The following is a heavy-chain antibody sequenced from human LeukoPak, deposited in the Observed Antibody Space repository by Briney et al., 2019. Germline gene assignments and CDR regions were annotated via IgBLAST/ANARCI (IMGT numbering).Heavy chain of an antibody. Sequence: SVKVSCKASGGTFSSYAISWVRQAPGQGLEWMGGIIPIFGTANYAQKFQGRVAITADESTSTAYMELSSLRSEDTAVYYCARVQLPYSSGWYLAGFDYWGQGTLVTVSS. V-gene: IGHV1-69*13. CDR2: IIPIFGTA. CDR1: GGTFSSYA. J-gene: IGHJ4*02. CDR3: ARVQLPYSSGWYLAGFDY. D-gene: IGHD6-19*01.